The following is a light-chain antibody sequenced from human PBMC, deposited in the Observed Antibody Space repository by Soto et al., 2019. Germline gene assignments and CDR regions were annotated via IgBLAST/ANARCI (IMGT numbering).Light chain of an antibody. Sequence: QSVLTQPPSVSGAPGQRLTISCTGSSSNIGAGYDVHWYQQFPGTAPKLLIFSDINRPSGVPARFSASKSGSSASLAISGLQAEDEADYYCQSYDSVLSASVFGGGTKL. V-gene: IGLV1-40*01. CDR3: QSYDSVLSASV. CDR2: SDI. J-gene: IGLJ2*01. CDR1: SSNIGAGYD.